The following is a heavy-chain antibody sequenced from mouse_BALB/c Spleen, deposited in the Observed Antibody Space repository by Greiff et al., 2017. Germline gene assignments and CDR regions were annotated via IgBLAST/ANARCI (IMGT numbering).Heavy chain of an antibody. V-gene: IGHV1-80*01. CDR2: IYPGDGDT. J-gene: IGHJ2*01. CDR3: AREEKYGNYVDY. Sequence: VKLMESGAELVRPGSSVKISCKASGYAFSSYWMNWVKQRPGQGLEWIGQIYPGDGDTNYNGKFKGKATLTADKSSSTAYMQLSSLTSEDSAVYFCAREEKYGNYVDYWGQGTTLTVSS. CDR1: GYAFSSYW. D-gene: IGHD2-10*02.